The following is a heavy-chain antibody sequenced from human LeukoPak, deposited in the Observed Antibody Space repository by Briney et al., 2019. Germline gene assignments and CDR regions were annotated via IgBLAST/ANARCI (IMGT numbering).Heavy chain of an antibody. CDR2: TYYRATWYN. CDR3: ARRPTQYDCLDP. Sequence: SQTLSLTCAISGDSVSSNSVTWNWIRQSPARGLEWLGRTYYRATWYNDYAVSVRGRITVTPDTSKHQLPPHPTSVTPEDTAAYSCARRPTQYDCLDPRGPGILVTAPS. D-gene: IGHD2/OR15-2a*01. V-gene: IGHV6-1*01. CDR1: GDSVSSNSVT. J-gene: IGHJ5*02.